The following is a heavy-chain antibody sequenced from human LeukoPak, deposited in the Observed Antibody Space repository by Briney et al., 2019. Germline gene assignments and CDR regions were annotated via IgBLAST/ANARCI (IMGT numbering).Heavy chain of an antibody. CDR2: IYYSGST. CDR1: GGSISSSSYY. D-gene: IGHD3-22*01. CDR3: ARGIRYYDSSGYYHDAFDI. Sequence: SETLSLTCTVSGGSISSSSYYWGWIRQPPGKGLEWIGSIYYSGSTYYNPSLKSRVTISVDTSKNQFSLKLSSVTAADTAVYYCARGIRYYDSSGYYHDAFDIWGQGTMVTVSS. V-gene: IGHV4-39*07. J-gene: IGHJ3*02.